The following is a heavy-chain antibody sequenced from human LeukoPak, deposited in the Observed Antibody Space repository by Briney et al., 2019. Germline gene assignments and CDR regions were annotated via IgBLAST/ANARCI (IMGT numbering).Heavy chain of an antibody. CDR3: AKDMGVGGDDAFDI. CDR2: ISWNSGSI. D-gene: IGHD1-26*01. Sequence: PGGSLRLSCAASGFTFDDYAMHWVRQAPGKGLEWVSGISWNSGSIGYADSVKGRFTISRDNAKNSLYLQMNSLRAKDTALYYCAKDMGVGGDDAFDIWGQGTMVTVSS. V-gene: IGHV3-9*01. J-gene: IGHJ3*02. CDR1: GFTFDDYA.